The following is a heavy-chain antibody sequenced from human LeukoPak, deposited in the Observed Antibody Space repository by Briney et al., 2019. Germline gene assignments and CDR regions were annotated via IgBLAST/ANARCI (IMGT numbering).Heavy chain of an antibody. CDR2: INAGNGNT. CDR1: GYTFTSYA. Sequence: GASVKVSCKASGYTFTSYAMHWVRQAPGQRLEWMGWINAGNGNTKYSQKFQGRVTITRDTSASTAYMELSSLRSEDTAVYYCARDPGGSSGWYGIDYWGQGTLVTVSS. V-gene: IGHV1-3*01. D-gene: IGHD6-19*01. CDR3: ARDPGGSSGWYGIDY. J-gene: IGHJ4*02.